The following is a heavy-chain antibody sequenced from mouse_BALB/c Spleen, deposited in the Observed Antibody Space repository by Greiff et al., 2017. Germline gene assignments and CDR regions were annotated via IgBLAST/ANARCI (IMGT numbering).Heavy chain of an antibody. CDR3: ARKYGNYNYAMDY. CDR2: IYPGSGNT. Sequence: QVQLQQSGAELARPGASVKLSCKASGYTFTDYYINWVKQRPGQGLEWIGEIYPGSGNTYYNEKFKGKATLTADKSSSTAYMQLSSLTSEDSAVYFCARKYGNYNYAMDYWGQGTSVTVSS. V-gene: IGHV1-77*01. J-gene: IGHJ4*01. D-gene: IGHD2-10*02. CDR1: GYTFTDYY.